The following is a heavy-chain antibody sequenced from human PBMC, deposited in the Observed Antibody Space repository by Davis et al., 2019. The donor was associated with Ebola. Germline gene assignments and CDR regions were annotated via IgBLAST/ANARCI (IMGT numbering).Heavy chain of an antibody. J-gene: IGHJ6*02. CDR2: IYPDDSDT. V-gene: IGHV5-51*01. CDR1: GYSFTSYW. Sequence: GESLKISCKASGYSFTSYWIGWVRQMPGKGLEWMGFIYPDDSDTRYRQTFQGQVTISVDKSVSSAYLQWSSLRAADTATYYCARRGYSYGLDVWGQGTTVTVSS. CDR3: ARRGYSYGLDV. D-gene: IGHD2-2*03.